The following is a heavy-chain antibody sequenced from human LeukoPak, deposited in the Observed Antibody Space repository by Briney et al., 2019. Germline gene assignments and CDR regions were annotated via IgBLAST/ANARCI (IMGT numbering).Heavy chain of an antibody. CDR1: GFTVSNSY. CDR3: AREGGLAAAGPRLGWFDP. CDR2: IYSGGNT. V-gene: IGHV3-66*02. J-gene: IGHJ5*02. Sequence: GGSLRLSCAASGFTVSNSYMNWVRQAPGKGLEWVSVIYSGGNTYYADSVKGRITISRDSSKNTVYLQMNSLRVEDTAVYYCAREGGLAAAGPRLGWFDPWGQGTLVTVSS. D-gene: IGHD6-13*01.